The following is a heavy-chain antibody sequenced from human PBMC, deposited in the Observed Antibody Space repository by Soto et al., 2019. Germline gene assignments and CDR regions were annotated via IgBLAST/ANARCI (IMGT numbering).Heavy chain of an antibody. J-gene: IGHJ4*02. CDR2: ISYDGDNK. CDR1: GFAFSSHD. V-gene: IGHV3-30*18. Sequence: VQLVESGGGVVQPGRSLRLSCAASGFAFSSHDIHWVRQAPGKGLEWVAVISYDGDNKYYADSVKGRFTISRDNSENTLSLHMNSLRVEDTAVYYCAKEGILHSLDYWGQGTLVTVSS. D-gene: IGHD2-15*01. CDR3: AKEGILHSLDY.